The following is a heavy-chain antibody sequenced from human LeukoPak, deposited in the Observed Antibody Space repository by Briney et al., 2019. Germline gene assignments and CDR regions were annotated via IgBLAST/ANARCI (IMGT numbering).Heavy chain of an antibody. CDR1: GFTFDDYA. V-gene: IGHV3-9*01. CDR2: ISWNSGSI. CDR3: AKDGDQLLRYFDY. Sequence: PGGSLRLSCAASGFTFDDYAMHWVRQAPGKGLEWVSGISWNSGSIGYADSVKDRFTISRDNAKNSLYLQMNSLRAEDTALYYCAKDGDQLLRYFDYWGQGTLVTVSS. J-gene: IGHJ4*02. D-gene: IGHD2-2*01.